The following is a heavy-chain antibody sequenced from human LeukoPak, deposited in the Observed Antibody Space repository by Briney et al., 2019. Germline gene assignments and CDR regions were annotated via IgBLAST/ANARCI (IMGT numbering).Heavy chain of an antibody. D-gene: IGHD3-22*01. CDR3: ARGKTYYDISKDAFDI. J-gene: IGHJ3*02. Sequence: SETLSLTCTVSGGSISSYYWSWIRQPPGKGLEWIGYIFSSGSTNYNPSLKSRVTISVDTSKNQFSLKLSSVTAADTAVYYCARGKTYYDISKDAFDIWGQGTMVTVSS. CDR1: GGSISSYY. CDR2: IFSSGST. V-gene: IGHV4-59*01.